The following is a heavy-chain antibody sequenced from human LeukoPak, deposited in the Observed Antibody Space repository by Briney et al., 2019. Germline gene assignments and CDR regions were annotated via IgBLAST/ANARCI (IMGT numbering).Heavy chain of an antibody. J-gene: IGHJ4*02. CDR3: ARSGTYSGSRIDY. Sequence: DSVKVSCKASRFTFTSYYIHCVRHAPRQWLEWISIINPSGASTRDAQKFQGTVTMTRDMSTSTAYMELSSLRSEATAVYYCARSGTYSGSRIDYWGQGTLVTVSS. CDR2: INPSGAST. CDR1: RFTFTSYY. V-gene: IGHV1-46*01. D-gene: IGHD1-26*01.